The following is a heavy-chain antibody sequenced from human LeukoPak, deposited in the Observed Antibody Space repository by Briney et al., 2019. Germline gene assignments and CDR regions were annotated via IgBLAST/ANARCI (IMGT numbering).Heavy chain of an antibody. D-gene: IGHD4-17*01. CDR1: GYTFTGYY. CDR2: INPNNGGT. J-gene: IGHJ4*02. CDR3: ARGTHEGSYGEAPDY. V-gene: IGHV1-2*04. Sequence: ASVKVSCKASGYTFTGYYMHWVRQAPGQGLEWMGWINPNNGGTNCAQKFQGWVTMTRDTSISTAYMELSRLRSDDTAVYYCARGTHEGSYGEAPDYWGQGTLVTVSS.